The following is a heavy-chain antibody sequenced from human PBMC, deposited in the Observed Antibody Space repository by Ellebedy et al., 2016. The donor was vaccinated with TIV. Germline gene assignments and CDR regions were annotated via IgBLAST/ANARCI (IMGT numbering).Heavy chain of an antibody. V-gene: IGHV1-46*01. CDR1: GYTFTRYY. Sequence: AASVKVSCKASGYTFTRYYIHWVRQAPGQGFEYIGIINPSGGRTSYAQKFQGRVTMTRGTSTSTFYMELSSLRSEDTAVYYCARVGDGSDYWGQGTLVTVSS. J-gene: IGHJ4*02. CDR3: ARVGDGSDY. CDR2: INPSGGRT. D-gene: IGHD2-15*01.